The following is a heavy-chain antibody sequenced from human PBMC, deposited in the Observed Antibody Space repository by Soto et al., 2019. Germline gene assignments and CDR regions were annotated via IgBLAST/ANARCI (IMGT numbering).Heavy chain of an antibody. CDR2: IIPIFGTA. D-gene: IGHD6-19*01. CDR1: GGTFSSYA. J-gene: IGHJ4*02. Sequence: ASVKVSCKASGGTFSSYAISWVRQAPGQGLEWMGGIIPIFGTANYAQKFQGRVTITADESTSTAYMELSSLRSEDTAVYYWARRRGWLETGLDYWGQGTLVTVSS. V-gene: IGHV1-69*13. CDR3: ARRRGWLETGLDY.